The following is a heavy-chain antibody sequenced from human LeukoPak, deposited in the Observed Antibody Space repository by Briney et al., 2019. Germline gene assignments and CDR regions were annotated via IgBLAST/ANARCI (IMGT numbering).Heavy chain of an antibody. CDR1: GGSLSSYY. J-gene: IGHJ5*02. Sequence: SETLSLTCTVSGGSLSSYYWSWLRQPPGKGLEWIGYIYYSGSTNYNPSLKSRVTISVDTSKNQFSLKLSSVTAADTAVYYCARGGSYRDGWFDPWGQGTLVTVSS. CDR2: IYYSGST. D-gene: IGHD1-26*01. V-gene: IGHV4-59*01. CDR3: ARGGSYRDGWFDP.